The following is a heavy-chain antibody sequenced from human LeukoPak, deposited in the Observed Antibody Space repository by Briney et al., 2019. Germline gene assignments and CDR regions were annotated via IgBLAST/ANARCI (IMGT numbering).Heavy chain of an antibody. Sequence: PPETLSLTCTTSGVSISRFYWSWVRQPPGKGLEWIGNIYSGVPTYFNPSLKSRVIISVDTSKNQFSLNLTSVTAADTAMYYCVQTTGWPGFDYWGQGILVTVSS. CDR3: VQTTGWPGFDY. CDR1: GVSISRFY. CDR2: IYSGVPT. J-gene: IGHJ4*02. V-gene: IGHV4-4*09. D-gene: IGHD1-1*01.